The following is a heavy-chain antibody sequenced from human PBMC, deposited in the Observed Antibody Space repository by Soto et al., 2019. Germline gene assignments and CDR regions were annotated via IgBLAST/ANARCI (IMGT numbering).Heavy chain of an antibody. CDR1: GFSLSTSGVG. CDR3: AHSRIAVAGTGYFDY. CDR2: IYWDDDK. Sequence: QIPLKESGPTLVKPTQTLTLPCTFSGFSLSTSGVGVGWIRQPPGKALEWLALIYWDDDKRYSPSLKSRLTITKDTSKNQVVLTMTNMDPVDTATYYCAHSRIAVAGTGYFDYWGQGTLVTVSS. D-gene: IGHD6-19*01. V-gene: IGHV2-5*02. J-gene: IGHJ4*02.